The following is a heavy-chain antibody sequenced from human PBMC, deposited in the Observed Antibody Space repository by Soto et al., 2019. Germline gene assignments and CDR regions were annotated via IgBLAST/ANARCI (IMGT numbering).Heavy chain of an antibody. V-gene: IGHV3-23*01. J-gene: IGHJ5*02. CDR3: ARDSLSGWFDP. D-gene: IGHD3-10*01. CDR1: EFKCGSFA. CDR2: IIDSGGST. Sequence: GVSLRVSCAASEFKCGSFAGCWVRQAPGKGLEWVSDIIDSGGSTYYADAVKGRFTISRDNSKSTLYLQMNSLSAVDTAVYYCARDSLSGWFDPWGQGTLVTVSS.